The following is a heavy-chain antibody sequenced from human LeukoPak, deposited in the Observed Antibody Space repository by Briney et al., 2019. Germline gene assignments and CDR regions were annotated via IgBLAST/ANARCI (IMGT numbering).Heavy chain of an antibody. V-gene: IGHV3-23*01. CDR2: IGGSAANT. CDR3: AKNVQYSSSPFDY. D-gene: IGHD6-6*01. Sequence: GGSLRLSCAASGFTFSNYAMSWVRQAPGKGLEWVSAIGGSAANTYYADSVKGRFTISRDNSGNTLYLQMNSLRVEDTAVYYCAKNVQYSSSPFDYWGQGTLVTVSS. CDR1: GFTFSNYA. J-gene: IGHJ4*02.